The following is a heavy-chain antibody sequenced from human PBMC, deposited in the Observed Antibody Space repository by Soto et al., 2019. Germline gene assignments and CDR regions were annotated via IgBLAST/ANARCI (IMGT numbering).Heavy chain of an antibody. CDR2: ISYDGSNK. CDR3: AKDRGSGKYVYYYGMHV. V-gene: IGHV3-30*18. Sequence: QVQLVESGGGVVQPGRSLRLSCAASGFTFSGYGIHWVRQAPGKGLEWVAVISYDGSNKYYVDSVKGRFTISRDNSKNTLYLEMNSLRAEDTAVYYCAKDRGSGKYVYYYGMHVWGQGTTVTVSS. D-gene: IGHD3-10*01. CDR1: GFTFSGYG. J-gene: IGHJ6*02.